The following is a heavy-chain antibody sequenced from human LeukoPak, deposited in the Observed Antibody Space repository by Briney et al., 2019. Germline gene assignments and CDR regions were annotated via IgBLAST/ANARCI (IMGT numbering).Heavy chain of an antibody. J-gene: IGHJ4*02. V-gene: IGHV1-2*02. CDR2: INPKSGST. CDR3: ARDPPLIILTVEVNY. CDR1: GYTFTGYY. D-gene: IGHD2-21*01. Sequence: ASVKVSCKASGYTFTGYYMNWVRQAPGQGLEYMGWINPKSGSTNYAQKFQGRVTMTKDTSISTAYMELSSLTSDDSAVYYCARDPPLIILTVEVNYWGQGTLVTVSA.